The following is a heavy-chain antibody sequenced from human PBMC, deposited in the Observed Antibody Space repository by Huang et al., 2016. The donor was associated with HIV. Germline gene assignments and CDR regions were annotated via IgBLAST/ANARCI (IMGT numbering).Heavy chain of an antibody. J-gene: IGHJ4*02. CDR3: VRESLYFGDFLFDH. Sequence: QVQLVQSGAEVKRPGASLKVSCKTSGFTFTNYGFSWVRQAPGQGLEWWGWVSDNSGDSNYEGKFEGRVSMTTDTTSGTAYMELRRLTSDDTATYYCVRESLYFGDFLFDHWGQGTPVTVSA. CDR2: VSDNSGDS. D-gene: IGHD3-10*01. V-gene: IGHV1-18*04. CDR1: GFTFTNYG.